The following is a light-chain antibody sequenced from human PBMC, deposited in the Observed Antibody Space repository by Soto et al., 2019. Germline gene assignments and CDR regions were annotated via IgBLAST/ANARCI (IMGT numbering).Light chain of an antibody. J-gene: IGKJ1*01. V-gene: IGKV1-5*01. CDR3: QQYDVHPKT. CDR2: DAS. CDR1: ENIKNW. Sequence: DVQMTQSPSTLAASVGDRVTITCRASENIKNWLAWYQQTPGKAPKVLISDASRLETGVPSRFSGSGYGTDFTLTITSLQTDDFGTYHCQQYDVHPKTFGPGTKVEVK.